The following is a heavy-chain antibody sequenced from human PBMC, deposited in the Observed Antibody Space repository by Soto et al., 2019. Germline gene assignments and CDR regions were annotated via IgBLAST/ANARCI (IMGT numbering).Heavy chain of an antibody. V-gene: IGHV1-69*01. CDR3: ARDWSYYELLSPPKD. D-gene: IGHD3-22*01. CDR2: IIPIFGTA. J-gene: IGHJ4*02. Sequence: QVQLVQSGAEVKKPGSSVKVSCKASGGTFSSYAISWVRQAPGQGLEWMGGIIPIFGTANYAQKFQGRVPITADESTSTAYMELSSLRSEDTAVYYCARDWSYYELLSPPKDWGQGTLVTVSS. CDR1: GGTFSSYA.